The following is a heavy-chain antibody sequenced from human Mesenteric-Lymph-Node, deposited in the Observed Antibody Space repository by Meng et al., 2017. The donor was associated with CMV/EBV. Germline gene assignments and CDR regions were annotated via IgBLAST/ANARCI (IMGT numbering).Heavy chain of an antibody. CDR2: IKQDGSEK. D-gene: IGHD4-11*01. CDR3: ARDLAFYSFDY. V-gene: IGHV3-7*03. Sequence: GESLKISCAASGFTFSSYWMSWVRQAPGKGLEWVANIKQDGSEKYYEDSVKGRFTISRDNAKNSLYLQMNSLRAEDTALYYCARDLAFYSFDYWGQGTLVTVSS. J-gene: IGHJ4*02. CDR1: GFTFSSYW.